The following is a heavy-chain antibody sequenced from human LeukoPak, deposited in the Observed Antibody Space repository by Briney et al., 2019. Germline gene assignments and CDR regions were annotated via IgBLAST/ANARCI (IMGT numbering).Heavy chain of an antibody. CDR3: ARERRYYGSGSYHDAFDI. J-gene: IGHJ3*02. V-gene: IGHV3-30*04. CDR1: GFTFSSYA. CDR2: ISYDGSNK. D-gene: IGHD3-10*01. Sequence: PGGSLRLSCAASGFTFSSYAMHWVRRAPGKGLEWVAVISYDGSNKYYADSVKGRFTISRDNSKNTLYLQMNSLRAEDTAVYYCARERRYYGSGSYHDAFDIWGQGTMVTVSS.